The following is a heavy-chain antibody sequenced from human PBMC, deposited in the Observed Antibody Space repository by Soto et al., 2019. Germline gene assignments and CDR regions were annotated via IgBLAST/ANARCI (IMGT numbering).Heavy chain of an antibody. J-gene: IGHJ6*02. Sequence: QVQLVQSGAEVKKPGSSVKVSCKASGGTFSSYAISWVRQAPGQGLEWMGGIIPIFGTANYAQKFQGRVTITADEPTSTAYMELSSLRAEDTAVYYCARDDVDTAMPYGMDVWGQGTTVTVSS. CDR1: GGTFSSYA. CDR2: IIPIFGTA. D-gene: IGHD5-18*01. CDR3: ARDDVDTAMPYGMDV. V-gene: IGHV1-69*12.